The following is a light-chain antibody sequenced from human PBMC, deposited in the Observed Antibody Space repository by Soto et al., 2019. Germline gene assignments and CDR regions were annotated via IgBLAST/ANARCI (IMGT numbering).Light chain of an antibody. Sequence: IQLTQSPSSVSASVGDRVTITCRSSKHIRNYLACYQQKPGETPNVLLYGAFTLQTGIASKVSGSGPGTDFTLTISSLQPEDCATYSCQQTNSYPLTSGGGTKVEIK. CDR1: KHIRNY. V-gene: IGKV1D-12*01. J-gene: IGKJ4*01. CDR2: GAF. CDR3: QQTNSYPLT.